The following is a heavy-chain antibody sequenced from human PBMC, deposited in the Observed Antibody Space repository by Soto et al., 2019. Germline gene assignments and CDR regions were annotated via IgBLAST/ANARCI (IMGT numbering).Heavy chain of an antibody. Sequence: ASVKVSGKASGYTFTIYAMHWVRQAPGQRLEWMGWINAGNGNTKYSQKFQGRVTITRDTSASTAYMELSSLRSEDTAVYYCARDLLPYDSSGYFHWFDPWGQGTLVTVSS. CDR3: ARDLLPYDSSGYFHWFDP. CDR1: GYTFTIYA. V-gene: IGHV1-3*01. J-gene: IGHJ5*02. D-gene: IGHD3-22*01. CDR2: INAGNGNT.